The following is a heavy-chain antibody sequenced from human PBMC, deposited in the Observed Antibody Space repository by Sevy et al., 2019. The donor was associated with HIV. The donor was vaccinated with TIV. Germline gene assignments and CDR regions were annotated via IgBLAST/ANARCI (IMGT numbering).Heavy chain of an antibody. CDR1: GFTFSSYS. V-gene: IGHV3-21*01. J-gene: IGHJ2*01. D-gene: IGHD3-22*01. CDR3: ARDGDYYDRSGYPPGRFDL. CDR2: FSSSSSYI. Sequence: GGSLRLSCAASGFTFSSYSMNWVRQAPGKGLEWVSSFSSSSSYIYYADSLKGRFTISRDNAKNSLYLQMNSLRAEDTAVYYCARDGDYYDRSGYPPGRFDLWGRRTLVTVSS.